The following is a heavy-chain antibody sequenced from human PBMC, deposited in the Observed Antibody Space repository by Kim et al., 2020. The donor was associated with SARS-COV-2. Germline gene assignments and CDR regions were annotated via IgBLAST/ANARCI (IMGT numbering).Heavy chain of an antibody. V-gene: IGHV3-64D*09. CDR1: GFTFSSYA. CDR3: VKGSGAARLGFRFDY. Sequence: GGSLRLSCSASGFTFSSYAMHWVRQAPGKGLEYVSAISSNGGSTYYADSVKGRFTISRDNSKNTLYLQMSSLRAEDTAVYYCVKGSGAARLGFRFDYWGQGTLVTVSS. CDR2: ISSNGGST. D-gene: IGHD6-6*01. J-gene: IGHJ4*02.